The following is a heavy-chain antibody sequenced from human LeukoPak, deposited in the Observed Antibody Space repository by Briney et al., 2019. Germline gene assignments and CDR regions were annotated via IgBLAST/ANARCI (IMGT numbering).Heavy chain of an antibody. Sequence: GGSLRLSCAASGFTYSSYSMNWVRQAPGKGLEWVSSISSSSSYIYYADSVKGRFTISRDNAKNSLYLQMNSLRAEDTAVYYCARDTDDGSGSYSRGWGQGTLVTVSS. CDR2: ISSSSSYI. J-gene: IGHJ4*02. CDR3: ARDTDDGSGSYSRG. D-gene: IGHD3-10*01. V-gene: IGHV3-21*01. CDR1: GFTYSSYS.